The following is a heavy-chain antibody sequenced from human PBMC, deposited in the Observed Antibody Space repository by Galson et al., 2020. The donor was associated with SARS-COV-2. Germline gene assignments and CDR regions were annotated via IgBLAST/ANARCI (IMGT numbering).Heavy chain of an antibody. V-gene: IGHV1-18*01. Sequence: ASVKVSCKASGYTFTSYGISWVRQAPGQGLEWMGWISAYNGNTNYAQKLQGRVTMTTDTSTSTAYMELRSLRSDDTAVYYCARGVSRAQNYYYGPGLREDYYYYYMDVWGKGTTVTISS. CDR2: ISAYNGNT. CDR1: GYTFTSYG. CDR3: ARGVSRAQNYYYGPGLREDYYYYYMDV. D-gene: IGHD3-10*01. J-gene: IGHJ6*03.